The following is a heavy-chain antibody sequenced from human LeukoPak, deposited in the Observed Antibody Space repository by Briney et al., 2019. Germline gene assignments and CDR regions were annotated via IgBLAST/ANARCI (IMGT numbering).Heavy chain of an antibody. CDR2: IHYTGST. J-gene: IGHJ4*02. D-gene: IGHD4-17*01. CDR1: GDSISGYY. Sequence: SETLSLTCTVSGDSISGYYWNWIRQPPGKGLEWIAYIHYTGSTKYNPSLKSRVTISVETSKNHFSLTLSSVTAADTAVYYCAGTTVVTPVYYFDYWGQGTLVTVSS. CDR3: AGTTVVTPVYYFDY. V-gene: IGHV4-59*01.